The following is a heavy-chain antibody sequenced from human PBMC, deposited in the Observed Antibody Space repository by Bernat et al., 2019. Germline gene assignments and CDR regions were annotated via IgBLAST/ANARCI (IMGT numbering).Heavy chain of an antibody. V-gene: IGHV4-59*08. D-gene: IGHD5-18*01. Sequence: QVQLQESGPGLVKPSETLSLTCTVSGGSTDGYYWDWIRQPPGKGLEWIGYVYYSGSTSYNQSLKSRVTILVDISKNQFSLKLSSVTAADTAVYYCARHHVEKAWWFDPWGQGTLVTVSS. CDR1: GGSTDGYY. CDR2: VYYSGST. CDR3: ARHHVEKAWWFDP. J-gene: IGHJ5*02.